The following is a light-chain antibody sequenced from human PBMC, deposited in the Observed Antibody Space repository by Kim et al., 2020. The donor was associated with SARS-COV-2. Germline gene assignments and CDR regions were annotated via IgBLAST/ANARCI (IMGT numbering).Light chain of an antibody. Sequence: EIVLTQSPATLSLSPGERATLSCRASQSLSSYLAWYQQKPGQAPRLLIFDATNRATGIPARFSGSGSGTDFTLTISNLEPEDSAVYYCQQRRNWPLTFGGGTKMDIK. J-gene: IGKJ4*01. V-gene: IGKV3-11*01. CDR3: QQRRNWPLT. CDR1: QSLSSY. CDR2: DAT.